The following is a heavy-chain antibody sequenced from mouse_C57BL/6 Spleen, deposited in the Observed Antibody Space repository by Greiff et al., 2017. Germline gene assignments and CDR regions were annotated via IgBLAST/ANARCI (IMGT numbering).Heavy chain of an antibody. J-gene: IGHJ2*01. CDR1: GYTFTDYY. D-gene: IGHD1-1*01. V-gene: IGHV1-76*01. CDR2: IYPGNGNT. Sequence: VQLQQSGAELVRPGASVKLSCKASGYTFTDYYINWVKQRPGQGLEWIARIYPGNGNTYYNKKFKGKATLTAEKSSSTAYMQLSSLTSEDSAVYFCAREEFTTVVGFDYWGQGTTLTVSS. CDR3: AREEFTTVVGFDY.